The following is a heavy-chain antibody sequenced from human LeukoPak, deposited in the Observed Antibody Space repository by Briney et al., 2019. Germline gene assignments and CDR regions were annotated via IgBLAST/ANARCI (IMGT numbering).Heavy chain of an antibody. CDR2: IIPIFGTA. J-gene: IGHJ3*02. CDR1: GGTFSSYA. V-gene: IGHV1-69*05. Sequence: ASVKVSCKASGGTFSSYAISWVRQAPGQGLEWMRRIIPIFGTANYAQKFQGRVTITTDESTSTAYMELSSLRSEDTAVYYCARRYSYPDAFDIWGQGTMVTVSS. CDR3: ARRYSYPDAFDI. D-gene: IGHD5-18*01.